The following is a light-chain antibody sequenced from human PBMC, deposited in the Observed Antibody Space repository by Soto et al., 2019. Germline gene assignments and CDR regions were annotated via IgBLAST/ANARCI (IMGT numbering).Light chain of an antibody. CDR3: QKYNSAPNT. Sequence: DIRMTQSPSSLSAFVGDTVTITCRASQDIIYYLAWYQQKPGKVPKLLIHSASTLQTGVQSRFSGSGSRTVFTLTINNWQPDDVATYCCQKYNSAPNTFGRGSRLEIK. J-gene: IGKJ2*01. V-gene: IGKV1-27*01. CDR2: SAS. CDR1: QDIIYY.